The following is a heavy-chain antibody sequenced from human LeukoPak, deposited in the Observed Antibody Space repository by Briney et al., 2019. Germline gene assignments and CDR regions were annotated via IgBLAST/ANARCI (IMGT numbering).Heavy chain of an antibody. CDR1: GYSISSGYY. Sequence: KPSETLSLTCTVSGYSISSGYYWGWIRQPPGRGLEWIGEINHSGSTNYNPSLKSRVTISVDTSKNQFSLKLSSVTAADTAVYYCASLASGVVPNWFDPWGQGTLVTVSS. CDR3: ASLASGVVPNWFDP. V-gene: IGHV4-38-2*02. D-gene: IGHD3-10*01. CDR2: INHSGST. J-gene: IGHJ5*02.